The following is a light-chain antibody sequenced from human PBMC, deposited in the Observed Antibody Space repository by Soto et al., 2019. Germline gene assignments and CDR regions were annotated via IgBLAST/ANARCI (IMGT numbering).Light chain of an antibody. J-gene: IGKJ4*01. CDR1: QSVLYSSTNKNY. V-gene: IGKV4-1*01. Sequence: DIVTTQSLESLAVSLGERATINCKSSQSVLYSSTNKNYLAWYQQKEGQPPRLLIYWAFTRESGVPDRFSGSGSGTDFTLTISSLQAEDVAVYYCQQYYSLPPTFGGGTKVDIK. CDR3: QQYYSLPPT. CDR2: WAF.